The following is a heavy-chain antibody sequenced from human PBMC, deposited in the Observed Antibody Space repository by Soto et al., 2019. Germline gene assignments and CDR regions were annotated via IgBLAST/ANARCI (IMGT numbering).Heavy chain of an antibody. V-gene: IGHV6-1*01. CDR1: GDSVSSNSAA. CDR2: TYYRSKWDN. Sequence: SQTLSLTCAISGDSVSSNSAAWNWIRQSPSRGLEWLGRTYYRSKWDNDYAVSVKSRITINPDTSKKQFSLQLNSVTPEETAVYSGATDEFASYNGTVREHSAPYDYCG. CDR3: ATDEFASYNGTVREHSAPYDY. J-gene: IGHJ4*01. D-gene: IGHD3-10*01.